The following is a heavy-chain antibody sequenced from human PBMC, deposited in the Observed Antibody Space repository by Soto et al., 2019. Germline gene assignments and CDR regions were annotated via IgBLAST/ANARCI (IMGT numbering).Heavy chain of an antibody. D-gene: IGHD2-15*01. CDR3: ARDLGYSSGGSCYPPEYDYYCMDV. Sequence: QVQLVQSGAEVKKPGSSVKVSCKASGGTFSSYAISWVRQAPGQGLEWMGGIIPIFGTANYAQKFQGRVTITADEATSTTYRDLSSLRSEATAVYYCARDLGYSSGGSCYPPEYDYYCMDVWGQGTTVTVAS. V-gene: IGHV1-69*01. CDR1: GGTFSSYA. CDR2: IIPIFGTA. J-gene: IGHJ6*02.